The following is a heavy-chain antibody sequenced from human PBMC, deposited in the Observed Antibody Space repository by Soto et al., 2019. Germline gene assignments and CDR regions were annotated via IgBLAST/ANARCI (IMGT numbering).Heavy chain of an antibody. CDR1: GFTFTRYS. CDR3: ARESEDLTSNFDY. V-gene: IGHV3-21*06. CDR2: ISSTTNYI. Sequence: GWSLRLSCAASGFTFTRYSMNWVRQAPGKGLEWVSSISSTTNYIYYGDSMKGRFTISRDNAKNPLYLEMNSLRAEDTAVYYCARESEDLTSNFDYWGQGTLVTVSS. J-gene: IGHJ4*02.